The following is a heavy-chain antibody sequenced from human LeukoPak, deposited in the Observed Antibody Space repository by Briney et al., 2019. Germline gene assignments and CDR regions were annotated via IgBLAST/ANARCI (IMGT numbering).Heavy chain of an antibody. CDR1: GFTFTRHW. J-gene: IGHJ4*02. Sequence: GGCLRLSCAASGFTFTRHWMSWVRQAPGKGLEWVANINQDGSEKHYVDSLKGRFTISRDNAKNSLYLQVSRLRAEDTAVYYCAREMKGGVVVIAASEFDYWGQGTLVTVSS. CDR2: INQDGSEK. V-gene: IGHV3-7*01. CDR3: AREMKGGVVVIAASEFDY. D-gene: IGHD2-15*01.